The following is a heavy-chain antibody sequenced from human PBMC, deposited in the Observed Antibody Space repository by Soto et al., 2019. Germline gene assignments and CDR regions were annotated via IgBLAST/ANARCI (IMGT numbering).Heavy chain of an antibody. V-gene: IGHV4-61*01. J-gene: IGHJ4*02. CDR2: IYYSGST. Sequence: SETLSLICNVSGGSVSSGRYDGSWIREPPGRGLEWFWYIYYSGSTNCNPSLKSRVTISVDTSKNQFSLKRSSVTAADTAVYYFVGFGVTVDYWVEGMQVNVSS. CDR3: VGFGVTVDY. CDR1: GGSVSSGRYD. D-gene: IGHD3-16*01.